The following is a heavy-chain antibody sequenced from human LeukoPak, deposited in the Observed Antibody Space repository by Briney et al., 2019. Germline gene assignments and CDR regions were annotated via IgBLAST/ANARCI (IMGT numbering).Heavy chain of an antibody. J-gene: IGHJ5*01. Sequence: VGSLRLSCSASGFTFTAFATEGGRQAPGKGLEYVSAITTNGGTTYYAESSRGRFAISRDNSKNTLYLQMNSLRADDTAVYYSAKTSTSTNFPWENWFDSWGQGTLVTVSS. CDR3: AKTSTSTNFPWENWFDS. CDR1: GFTFTAFA. CDR2: ITTNGGTT. D-gene: IGHD2/OR15-2a*01. V-gene: IGHV3-64*04.